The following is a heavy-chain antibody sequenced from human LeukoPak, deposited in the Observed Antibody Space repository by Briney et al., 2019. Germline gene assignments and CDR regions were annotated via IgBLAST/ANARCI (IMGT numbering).Heavy chain of an antibody. CDR3: ARVVPAAMEDY. V-gene: IGHV4-61*08. D-gene: IGHD2-2*01. CDR1: GGSISSGGYY. Sequence: SETLSLTCTVSGGSISSGGYYWSWIRQHPGKGLEWIGYIYYSGSTNYNPSLKSRVTISVDTSKNQFSLKLSSVTAADTAVYYCARVVPAAMEDYWGQGTLVTVSS. J-gene: IGHJ4*02. CDR2: IYYSGST.